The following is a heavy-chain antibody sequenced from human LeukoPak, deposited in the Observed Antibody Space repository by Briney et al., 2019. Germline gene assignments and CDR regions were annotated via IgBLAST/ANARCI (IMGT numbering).Heavy chain of an antibody. V-gene: IGHV3-23*01. J-gene: IGHJ4*02. CDR1: GFTFSTYA. CDR2: ISSSGGVT. D-gene: IGHD3-22*01. CDR3: AKDRPNYYESNGHYYRRDGDC. Sequence: GGSLRLSCAASGFTFSTYATSWVRQGPGKGLEWVSSISSSGGVTFYAGSVRGRFTISRDNSKNTLFLQMNSLGADDTAVYYCAKDRPNYYESNGHYYRRDGDCWGQGTLVTVSS.